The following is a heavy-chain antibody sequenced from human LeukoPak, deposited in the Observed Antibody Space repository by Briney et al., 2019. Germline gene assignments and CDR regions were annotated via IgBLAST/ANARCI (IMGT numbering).Heavy chain of an antibody. CDR1: GVSFSSYT. V-gene: IGHV3-21*01. J-gene: IGHJ4*02. CDR3: ASSSGSGSYKPIHYFDY. CDR2: ISSDSTYI. Sequence: GGSLRLSCAASGVSFSSYTMNWVRQAPGKGLEWVSSISSDSTYIYYADSVKGRFTISRDNAKNSLYLQMNSLRAEDTAVYYCASSSGSGSYKPIHYFDYWGQGTLVTVSS. D-gene: IGHD3-10*01.